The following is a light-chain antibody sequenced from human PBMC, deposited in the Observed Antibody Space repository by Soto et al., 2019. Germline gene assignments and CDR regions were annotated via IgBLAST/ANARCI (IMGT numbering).Light chain of an antibody. CDR2: GAH. J-gene: IGKJ1*01. CDR1: QSVSTNY. CDR3: QQYHSLPRT. V-gene: IGKV3-20*01. Sequence: EIVFTQSPSSLALSPGDGATLSCRVSQSVSTNYLAWFQQKPGQAPRLLIYGAHIRAIGIADRFRGSGSGTDFTLTISRLEPEDFAVYYCQQYHSLPRTFGQGTKVDIK.